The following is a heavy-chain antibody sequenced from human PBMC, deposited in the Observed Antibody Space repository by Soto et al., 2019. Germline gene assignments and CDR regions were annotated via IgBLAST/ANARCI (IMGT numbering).Heavy chain of an antibody. V-gene: IGHV4-34*01. D-gene: IGHD3-10*01. CDR3: ARGVGSGRDYGLDV. J-gene: IGHJ6*02. CDR2: SDQTGRT. CDR1: GESFSDYF. Sequence: QVQLQQWGAGLLKPSETLSLTCAVSGESFSDYFWSWIRQPPGKGLEWIGESDQTGRTNYNPSLKSRVIVSVDTSKNQFSLNLSSVTAADTAMYYCARGVGSGRDYGLDVWGQGTTVTVS.